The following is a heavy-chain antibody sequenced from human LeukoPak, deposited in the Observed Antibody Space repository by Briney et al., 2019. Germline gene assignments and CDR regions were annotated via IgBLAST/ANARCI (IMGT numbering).Heavy chain of an antibody. CDR2: INPSGGTT. Sequence: GASVTVSCMASGYNFTNYYMHWLRQAPGQGLQWMGIINPSGGTTSYAQKFQGRVTVTRDTSTSTVYMELSSLRSEDTAVYYCARDLVVVTGLRARGSFDIWGQGTMATVSS. CDR1: GYNFTNYY. J-gene: IGHJ3*02. CDR3: ARDLVVVTGLRARGSFDI. V-gene: IGHV1-46*01. D-gene: IGHD2-21*02.